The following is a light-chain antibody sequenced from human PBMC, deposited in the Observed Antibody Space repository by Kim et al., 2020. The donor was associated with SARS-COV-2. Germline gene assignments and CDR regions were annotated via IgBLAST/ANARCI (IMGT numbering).Light chain of an antibody. Sequence: SPGERAPPSSRASQSVSGSSLDWYQQKHGHAPTLLIYGASSRATGVPDRFSGSGCGTDFSLTISRLGPEDIAVYYCQQYSSSPGTFGQGTTGDSK. CDR2: GAS. CDR1: QSVSGSS. J-gene: IGKJ1*01. V-gene: IGKV3-20*01. CDR3: QQYSSSPGT.